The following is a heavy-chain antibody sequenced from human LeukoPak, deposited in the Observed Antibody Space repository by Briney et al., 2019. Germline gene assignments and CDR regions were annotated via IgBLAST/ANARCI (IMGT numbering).Heavy chain of an antibody. V-gene: IGHV5-51*01. CDR3: ARATRYCTGVNCYAHLDY. CDR1: AYSFPIHW. Sequence: PGPSLRLSCKGAAYSFPIHWIAWVRQVPGKGLEWMGISYPDDSDTTYSPACQGPVTISADRSINPASLQWRRLKASDTAMYYCARATRYCTGVNCYAHLDYWGQGTLVTVCS. CDR2: SYPDDSDT. D-gene: IGHD2-8*02. J-gene: IGHJ4*02.